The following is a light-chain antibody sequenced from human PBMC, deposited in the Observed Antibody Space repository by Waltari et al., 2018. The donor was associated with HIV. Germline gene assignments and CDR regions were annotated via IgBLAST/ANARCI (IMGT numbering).Light chain of an antibody. CDR3: QKYNSAPQT. V-gene: IGKV1-27*01. J-gene: IGKJ1*01. CDR2: AAS. Sequence: DIPMTQSPSSLSASVVDRVTLTCRPSQGSSNYFAWYQQKPGKVPKLLIYAASTLQSGVPSRFSGSGSGTDFTLTISSLQPEDVATYYCQKYNSAPQTFGQGTKVEIK. CDR1: QGSSNY.